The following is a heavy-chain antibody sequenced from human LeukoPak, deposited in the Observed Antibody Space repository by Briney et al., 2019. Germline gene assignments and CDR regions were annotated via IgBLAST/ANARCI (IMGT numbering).Heavy chain of an antibody. V-gene: IGHV3-74*01. CDR3: ARGASGSSGWRYWYFDL. D-gene: IGHD6-19*01. CDR2: INSDGSST. J-gene: IGHJ2*01. Sequence: GGSLRLSCAASGFTFSSYWMHWVRQAPGNGLVWVSRINSDGSSTSYADSVKGRFTISRDNAKNTLYLQMNSLRAEDTAVYYCARGASGSSGWRYWYFDLWGRGTLVTVSS. CDR1: GFTFSSYW.